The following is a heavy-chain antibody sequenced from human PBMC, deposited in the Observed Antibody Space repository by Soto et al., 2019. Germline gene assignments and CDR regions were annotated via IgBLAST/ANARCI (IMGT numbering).Heavy chain of an antibody. CDR1: EFKFNNYG. CDR3: ARTGNDAFDL. J-gene: IGHJ3*01. Sequence: LSLSCTASEFKFNNYGSHWVGEAPGRGLEWVAVIWYDGIKKIYADSVKGRFTIFRDNSRNTLYVQMNSLRAEDTAVYYCARTGNDAFDLWGQGTMVTVSS. D-gene: IGHD3-10*01. V-gene: IGHV3-33*01. CDR2: IWYDGIKK.